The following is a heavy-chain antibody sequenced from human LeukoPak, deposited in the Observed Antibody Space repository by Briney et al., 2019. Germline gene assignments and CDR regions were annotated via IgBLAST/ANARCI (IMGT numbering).Heavy chain of an antibody. CDR3: AKDITMVRGGFDMY. V-gene: IGHV3-23*01. D-gene: IGHD3-10*01. CDR2: ISYSGART. J-gene: IGHJ3*01. CDR1: GFTFSSYA. Sequence: TGGSLRLSCAASGFTFSSYAMSWVRRAPGKGLEWVSSISYSGARTYYADSVKGRFTISRDNSKNTLYLQMNSLRAEDTAVYYCAKDITMVRGGFDMYWGQGTMVTVSS.